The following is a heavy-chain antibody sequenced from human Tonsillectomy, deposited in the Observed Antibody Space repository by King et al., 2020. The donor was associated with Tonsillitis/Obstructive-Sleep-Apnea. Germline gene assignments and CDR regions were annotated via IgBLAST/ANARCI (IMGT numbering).Heavy chain of an antibody. Sequence: VQLVESGAEVKKPGASVKVSCKASGYTFTSYYMHWVRQAPGQGLEWMGIINPSGGSTSYAQKFQGRVTMTRDTATSTVYMELSSLRSEDTAVYYCARDIVGVDGDYWGQGTLVTVSS. CDR2: INPSGGST. J-gene: IGHJ4*02. CDR3: ARDIVGVDGDY. CDR1: GYTFTSYY. D-gene: IGHD1-26*01. V-gene: IGHV1-46*01.